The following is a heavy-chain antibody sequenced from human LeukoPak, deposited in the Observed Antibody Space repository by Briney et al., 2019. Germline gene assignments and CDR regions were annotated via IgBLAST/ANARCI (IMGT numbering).Heavy chain of an antibody. CDR1: GFTFSSYA. D-gene: IGHD6-19*01. V-gene: IGHV3-23*01. CDR3: AKVSAVADY. J-gene: IGHJ4*02. Sequence: GXXXXXSCAASGFTFSSYAMSWVRQAPGKGLEWVSAISGSGGSTYYADSVKGRFTISRDNSKNTLYLQMNSLRAEDTAVYYCAKVSAVADYWGQGTLVTVSS. CDR2: ISGSGGST.